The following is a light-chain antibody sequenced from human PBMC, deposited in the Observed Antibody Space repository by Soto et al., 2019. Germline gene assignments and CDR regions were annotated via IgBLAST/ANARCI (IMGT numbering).Light chain of an antibody. V-gene: IGKV1-33*01. CDR1: QDIRKN. J-gene: IGKJ4*01. CDR3: QQYNDMIS. CDR2: GVS. Sequence: DIQMTQSPSSLSASVGDRVTITCQASQDIRKNLNWYQQKPGKAPKLLIYGVSNLETGVPSRFIGGGSGTDFTLTITSLQPEGISTYYCQQYNDMISFGGGTKVEI.